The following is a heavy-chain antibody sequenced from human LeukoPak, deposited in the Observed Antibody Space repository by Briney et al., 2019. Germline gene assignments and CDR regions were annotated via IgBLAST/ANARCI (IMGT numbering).Heavy chain of an antibody. V-gene: IGHV3-20*04. CDR1: GFKFDDYG. CDR3: AREGIYCVNGVCYLDY. D-gene: IGHD2-8*01. CDR2: ISWNGGNT. J-gene: IGHJ4*02. Sequence: PSGGSLRLSCAASGFKFDDYGMSWVRQAPGKGLEWVSGISWNGGNTGYADSVKGRFTISRDNAKNSVFLQVNSLRAGDTAFYYCAREGIYCVNGVCYLDYWGQGTLVTVSS.